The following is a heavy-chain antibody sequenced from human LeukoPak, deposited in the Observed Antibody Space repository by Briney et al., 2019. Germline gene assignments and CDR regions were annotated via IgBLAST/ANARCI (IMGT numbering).Heavy chain of an antibody. CDR3: ARDSSSSAAAGTDWFDH. V-gene: IGHV1-46*01. Sequence: ASVKVSCKASGYTFTSYYMHWVRQAPGQGLEWMGIINPSGGSTSYAQKFQGRVTMTRDTSTSTVYMELSSLRSEDTAVYYCARDSSSSAAAGTDWFDHWGQGTLVTVSS. CDR2: INPSGGST. CDR1: GYTFTSYY. D-gene: IGHD6-13*01. J-gene: IGHJ5*02.